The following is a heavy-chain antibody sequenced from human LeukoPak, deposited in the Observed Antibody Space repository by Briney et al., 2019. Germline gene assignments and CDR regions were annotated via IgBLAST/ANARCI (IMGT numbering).Heavy chain of an antibody. J-gene: IGHJ4*02. D-gene: IGHD1-26*01. V-gene: IGHV3-48*03. CDR2: ISSSDSTI. Sequence: GGSLRLSCAASGFTLSSYEMHWVRQAPGKGLEWVSYISSSDSTIYYADSVKGRFTISRDNSKNTLYLQMNSLRAEDTAVYYCARGREALPSTLYSGSYLDYWGQGTLVTVSS. CDR1: GFTLSSYE. CDR3: ARGREALPSTLYSGSYLDY.